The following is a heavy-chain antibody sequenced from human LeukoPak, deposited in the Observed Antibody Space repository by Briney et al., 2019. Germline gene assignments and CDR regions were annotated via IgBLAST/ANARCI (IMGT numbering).Heavy chain of an antibody. CDR3: ANDFDH. CDR2: ISGSDDNT. J-gene: IGHJ4*02. CDR1: GCTFNNYA. Sequence: GGSLRLSCAASGCTFNNYAMSWVRQAPGKGLEWVSTISGSDDNTYYADSVKGRFTISRDISKNTLYLQMNSLRADDTAVYYCANDFDHWGQGTLVTVSS. V-gene: IGHV3-23*01.